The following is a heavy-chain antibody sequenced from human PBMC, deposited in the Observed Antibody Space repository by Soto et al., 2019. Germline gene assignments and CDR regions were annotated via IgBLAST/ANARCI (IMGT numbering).Heavy chain of an antibody. CDR1: GGSMSKFY. D-gene: IGHD4-17*01. J-gene: IGHJ5*02. V-gene: IGHV4-4*07. CDR3: VRDGSKTLRDCFDP. Sequence: QVQVQESGPGLVKPSETLSLTCSVSGGSMSKFYWSWIRKTAGKGLEWMGRVYATGTSDYNPSLRSRIAMSVDISKKTFSLRMMSVTAADTCVYYCVRDGSKTLRDCFDPWGQGILVTVSS. CDR2: VYATGTS.